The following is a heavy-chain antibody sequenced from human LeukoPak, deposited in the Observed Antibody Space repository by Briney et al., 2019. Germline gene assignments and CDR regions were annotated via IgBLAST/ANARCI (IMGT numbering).Heavy chain of an antibody. CDR2: ISDSFRIT. Sequence: PGASLRLSCAASGFPFSSYAMSWVRQPPVKGLECISTISDSFRITDDADSVKGRFTISRDNSKNSLYLQMNSLRAEDTAVYYCASLAAAGNDYWGQGTLVTVSS. CDR3: ASLAAAGNDY. J-gene: IGHJ4*02. D-gene: IGHD6-13*01. V-gene: IGHV3-23*01. CDR1: GFPFSSYA.